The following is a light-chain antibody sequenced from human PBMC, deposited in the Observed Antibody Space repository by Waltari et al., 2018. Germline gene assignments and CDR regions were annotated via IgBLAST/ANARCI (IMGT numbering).Light chain of an antibody. V-gene: IGKV3-20*01. CDR2: GAS. J-gene: IGKJ1*01. Sequence: EILLAQSPGTLSLSPGERTTLSCRATQSVSRALAWYQQKPRQAPRLLLHGASIRAPGRPERFSRSGSGTDFSLTINRLETEDSAVYFCQHYVRLPATFGQGTKVEIK. CDR3: QHYVRLPAT. CDR1: QSVSRA.